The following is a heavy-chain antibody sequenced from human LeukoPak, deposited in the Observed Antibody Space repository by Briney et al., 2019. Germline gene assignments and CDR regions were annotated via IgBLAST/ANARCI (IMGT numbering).Heavy chain of an antibody. CDR2: ISGSGGNT. CDR1: GFTFSSYA. Sequence: PGGSLRLSCAASGFTFSSYAMSWVRQAPGEGLEWVSAISGSGGNTYYADSVKGRFTISRDNSKTTLYLQMNSLRAEDTAVYYCAKDYYYGSGSYYNRGYYYYGMDVWGQGTTVTVAS. CDR3: AKDYYYGSGSYYNRGYYYYGMDV. V-gene: IGHV3-23*01. D-gene: IGHD3-10*01. J-gene: IGHJ6*02.